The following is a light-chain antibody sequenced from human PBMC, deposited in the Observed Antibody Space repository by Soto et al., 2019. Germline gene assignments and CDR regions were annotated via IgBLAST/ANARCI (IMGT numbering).Light chain of an antibody. Sequence: EIVLTQSPGTLSLSPGERASLPCRASQSVSSSYLAWYQQIPGQAPRLLINDASRRATGIPDRFSGSGSGTDFTLTISRLEPEDFAVYYCQQYGSSPPTFGQGTKVDIK. CDR2: DAS. V-gene: IGKV3-20*01. J-gene: IGKJ1*01. CDR3: QQYGSSPPT. CDR1: QSVSSSY.